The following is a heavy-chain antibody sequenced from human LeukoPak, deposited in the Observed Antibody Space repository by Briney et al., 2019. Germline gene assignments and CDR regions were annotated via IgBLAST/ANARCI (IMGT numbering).Heavy chain of an antibody. CDR3: TLYFYDSSGLVRDY. J-gene: IGHJ4*02. Sequence: EWSVRLSCAASGLNFSDYGLHWVRQAPGKGLEWVAGISYDGTSIHYTDSVRGRFTISRDNSQNMLYLQMKSLRAEDTAMYYSTLYFYDSSGLVRDYWGQGTLVTVSS. CDR1: GLNFSDYG. CDR2: ISYDGTSI. V-gene: IGHV3-30*04. D-gene: IGHD3-22*01.